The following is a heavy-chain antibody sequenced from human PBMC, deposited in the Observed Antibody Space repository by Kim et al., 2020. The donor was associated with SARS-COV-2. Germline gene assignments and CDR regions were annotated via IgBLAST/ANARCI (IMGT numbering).Heavy chain of an antibody. D-gene: IGHD2-15*01. J-gene: IGHJ4*02. V-gene: IGHV3-23*01. CDR3: AKGLRGSEDH. Sequence: YSADAGKGRFTISRDNSKNTLHLQMNSLRAEDTAVYYCAKGLRGSEDHWGQGTLVTVSS.